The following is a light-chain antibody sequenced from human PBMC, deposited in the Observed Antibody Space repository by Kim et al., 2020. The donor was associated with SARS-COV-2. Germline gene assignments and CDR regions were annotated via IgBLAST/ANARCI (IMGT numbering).Light chain of an antibody. V-gene: IGLV3-19*01. CDR1: SLRSYY. J-gene: IGLJ1*01. CDR3: NSRDSSGNHHYV. Sequence: SSELTQDPAVSVALGQTVRITCQGDSLRSYYASWYQQKPAQAPVLVIYGKNNRPSGIPDRFSGSSSGNTASLTITGAQAEDEADYYCNSRDSSGNHHYVF. CDR2: GKN.